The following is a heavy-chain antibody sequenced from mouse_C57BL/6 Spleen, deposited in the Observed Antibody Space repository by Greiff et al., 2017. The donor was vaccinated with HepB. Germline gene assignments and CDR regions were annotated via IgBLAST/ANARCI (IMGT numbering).Heavy chain of an antibody. Sequence: LVEPGASVKISCKASGYTFTDYYMNWVKQSHGKSLEWIGDINPNNGGTSYNQKFKGKATLTVDKSSSTAYMELRSLTSEDSAVYYCARRGNYWYFDVWGTGTTVTVSS. CDR2: INPNNGGT. V-gene: IGHV1-26*01. J-gene: IGHJ1*03. D-gene: IGHD2-1*01. CDR1: GYTFTDYY. CDR3: ARRGNYWYFDV.